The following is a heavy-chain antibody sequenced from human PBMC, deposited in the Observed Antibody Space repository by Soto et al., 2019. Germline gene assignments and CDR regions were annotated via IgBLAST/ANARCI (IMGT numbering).Heavy chain of an antibody. J-gene: IGHJ4*02. CDR2: IGGSGGST. V-gene: IGHV3-23*01. Sequence: EVQLLESGGGLVQPVGSLRLSCADSGFTFSTYAMGWVRQAPGKGLEWVSAIGGSGGSTYYADSVKGRFTISRDNSKNTLYLQMNSLIAEDTAVYYCAKIAEAVAGTVYCYWGQGTLVTVSS. CDR1: GFTFSTYA. CDR3: AKIAEAVAGTVYCY. D-gene: IGHD6-19*01.